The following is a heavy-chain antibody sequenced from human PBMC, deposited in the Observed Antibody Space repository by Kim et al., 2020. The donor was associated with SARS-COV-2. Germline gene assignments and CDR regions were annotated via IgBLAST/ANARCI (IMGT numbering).Heavy chain of an antibody. CDR3: TGDREDGYNEGFDH. J-gene: IGHJ4*02. D-gene: IGHD5-12*01. V-gene: IGHV3-21*06. Sequence: ADSVKGRFTISRENGRNSLYLQMNSLRAEDTALYYCTGDREDGYNEGFDHWGQGALVTVSS.